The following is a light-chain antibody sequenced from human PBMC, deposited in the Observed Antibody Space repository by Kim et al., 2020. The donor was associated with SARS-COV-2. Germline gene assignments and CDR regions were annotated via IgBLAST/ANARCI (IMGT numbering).Light chain of an antibody. CDR2: GAS. Sequence: EIFMTQSPATLSVSQGERATLSCRASQSITNNLAWYQQRPGQAPRLLIYGASTRASGIPARFSASGFGTDFTLTITGLQSEDFAVYYCQQYYKWPPLTFGGGTKVEIK. V-gene: IGKV3D-15*01. CDR1: QSITNN. J-gene: IGKJ4*01. CDR3: QQYYKWPPLT.